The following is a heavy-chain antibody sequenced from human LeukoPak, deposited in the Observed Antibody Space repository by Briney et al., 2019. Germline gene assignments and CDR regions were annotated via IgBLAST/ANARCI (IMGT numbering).Heavy chain of an antibody. CDR3: TREVLDSYSSGWQFDY. J-gene: IGHJ4*02. CDR1: GFTFSSYD. V-gene: IGHV3-13*04. Sequence: GGSLRLSCAASGFTFSSYDMHWVRQTPGKGLEWVSAIGTGGDTYYPDSVKGRFTISRENAENSLYLQMNSLRAGDTAVYYCTREVLDSYSSGWQFDYWGQGTLVTVSS. CDR2: IGTGGDT. D-gene: IGHD6-19*01.